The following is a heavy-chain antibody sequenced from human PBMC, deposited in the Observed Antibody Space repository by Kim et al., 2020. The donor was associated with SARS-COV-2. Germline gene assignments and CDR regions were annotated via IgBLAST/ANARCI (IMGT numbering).Heavy chain of an antibody. V-gene: IGHV1-18*01. Sequence: ASVTVSCKASGYIFTSYGISWVRQAPGQGLEWMGWINTNNGDTNYAQKVQDRVTMTTDTSTSTVYMELRSLRSDDTAVYYCARGRDSFFYWGQGTLVTVS. CDR2: INTNNGDT. CDR1: GYIFTSYG. D-gene: IGHD3-22*01. J-gene: IGHJ4*02. CDR3: ARGRDSFFY.